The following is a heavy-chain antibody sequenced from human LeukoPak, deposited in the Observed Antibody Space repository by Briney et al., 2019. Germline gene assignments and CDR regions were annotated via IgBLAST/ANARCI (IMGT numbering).Heavy chain of an antibody. Sequence: GSSVKVSCKASGGTFSSYAISWVRQAPGQGLEWMGGIIPIFGTANYAQKFQGRVTITTDESTSTAYMELSSLRSEDTAVYYCARLAHRGHFFDIWGQGTMVTVSS. CDR2: IIPIFGTA. D-gene: IGHD1-14*01. V-gene: IGHV1-69*05. CDR1: GGTFSSYA. CDR3: ARLAHRGHFFDI. J-gene: IGHJ3*02.